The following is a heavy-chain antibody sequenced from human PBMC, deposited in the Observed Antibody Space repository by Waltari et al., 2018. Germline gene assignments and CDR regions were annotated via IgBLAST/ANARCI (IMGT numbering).Heavy chain of an antibody. CDR3: ARLGGDRFGSLRHCGPASCTTWIDP. J-gene: IGHJ5*02. D-gene: IGHD2-2*01. CDR1: GGSISGFY. Sequence: VLLEESGPGLVKPSETLSLTCTVSGGSISGFYWTWIRQPPGQGLEYIGNLFYTGNTNYNPSRKRRVIISVDTSRNQFSLKMRSRTAADTAVYYCARLGGDRFGSLRHCGPASCTTWIDPWGRGTLVTVSS. CDR2: LFYTGNT. V-gene: IGHV4-59*01.